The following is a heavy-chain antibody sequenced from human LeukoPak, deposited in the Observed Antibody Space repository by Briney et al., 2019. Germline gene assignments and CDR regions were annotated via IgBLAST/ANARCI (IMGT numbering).Heavy chain of an antibody. CDR1: GYTFTDYY. D-gene: IGHD6-13*01. Sequence: ASVKVSCKASGYTFTDYYMHWVRQAAGQGLEWMGWINTNSGGTNYAQKFQGRVTMTRDTSISTAYMELSRLKSDDTAVFYCAREEVIAAAGPTLDYWGQGALVTVSS. CDR3: AREEVIAAAGPTLDY. V-gene: IGHV1-2*02. J-gene: IGHJ4*02. CDR2: INTNSGGT.